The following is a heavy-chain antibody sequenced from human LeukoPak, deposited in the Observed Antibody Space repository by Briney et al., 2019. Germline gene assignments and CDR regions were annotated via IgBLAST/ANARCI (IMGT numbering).Heavy chain of an antibody. Sequence: SQTLSLTCAISGDSVSSNSAAWNWIRQSPSRGLEWLGRTYFRSKWISDYAVSVKSRMTINADTSKNQFSLQVNSVTPEDTAVYYCARKGTVTTPFDYWGQGILVTVSS. CDR3: ARKGTVTTPFDY. D-gene: IGHD1/OR15-1a*01. CDR2: TYFRSKWIS. J-gene: IGHJ4*02. V-gene: IGHV6-1*01. CDR1: GDSVSSNSAA.